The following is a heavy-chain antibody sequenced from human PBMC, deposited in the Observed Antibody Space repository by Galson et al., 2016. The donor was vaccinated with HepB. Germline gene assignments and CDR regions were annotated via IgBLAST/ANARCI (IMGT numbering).Heavy chain of an antibody. Sequence: QVQLQESGPGLVKPSQTLSLTCTVSGASISTDVNHWSWIRQPAGRGLEWIGRIHTTGSTSYNPTLKSRVTISVDTSQNHVSLKLSSRSAADTAGYYCARGTTGWPDWGQGTLVTVSS. V-gene: IGHV4-61*02. J-gene: IGHJ4*02. D-gene: IGHD2-2*01. CDR2: IHTTGST. CDR1: GASISTDVNH. CDR3: ARGTTGWPD.